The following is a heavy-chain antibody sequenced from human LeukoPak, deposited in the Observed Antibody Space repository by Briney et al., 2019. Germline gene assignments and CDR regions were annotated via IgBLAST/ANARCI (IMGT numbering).Heavy chain of an antibody. J-gene: IGHJ4*02. D-gene: IGHD1-7*01. CDR1: GGSFSGYY. V-gene: IGHV4-34*01. CDR2: INHSGDT. CDR3: ARGGPPGYDWNYVC. Sequence: SETLSLTCAVYGGSFSGYYWTWIRQPPGKGLEWIGEINHSGDTNYNPSLKSRVIMSVDTSKNQFSLKMNSVTAADTAVYYCARGGPPGYDWNYVCGGQGTLVTVSS.